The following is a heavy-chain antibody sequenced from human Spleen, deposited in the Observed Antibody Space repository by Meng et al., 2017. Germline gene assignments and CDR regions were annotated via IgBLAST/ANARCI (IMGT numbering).Heavy chain of an antibody. Sequence: SVKVSCKASGGTFSSYPINWVRQAPGQGLEWMGGINAVFGTTNYAQKFQGRVTITTDESTSTVYMELTRLTSEDTAVYFCARKAGNCISTTCYSLDYWGQGTLVTVSS. CDR1: GGTFSSYP. CDR3: ARKAGNCISTTCYSLDY. V-gene: IGHV1-69*05. J-gene: IGHJ4*02. D-gene: IGHD2-2*01. CDR2: INAVFGTT.